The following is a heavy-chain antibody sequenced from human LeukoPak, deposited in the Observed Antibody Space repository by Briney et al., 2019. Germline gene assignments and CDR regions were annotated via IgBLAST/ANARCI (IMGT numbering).Heavy chain of an antibody. D-gene: IGHD1-7*01. V-gene: IGHV3-30*02. J-gene: IGHJ4*02. CDR2: IRYDGSNK. CDR3: APPPWNYPKRIDY. CDR1: GFTFSSYG. Sequence: PGGSLRLSCAASGFTFSSYGMHWVRQAPGKGLEWVAFIRYDGSNKYYADSVKGRFTISRDNSKNTLYLQMNSLRAEDTAVYYCAPPPWNYPKRIDYWGQGTLVTVSS.